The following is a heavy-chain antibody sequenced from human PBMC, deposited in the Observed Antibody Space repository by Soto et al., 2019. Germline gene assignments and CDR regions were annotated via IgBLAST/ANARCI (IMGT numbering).Heavy chain of an antibody. V-gene: IGHV3-30-3*01. Sequence: RSLRLSCAASGFAFSRWAMHWVRQAPGKGLEWVAVTSFDERNKLYSDSVKGRFTISRDNSKNTLDLQMDRLRPEDTAVYHCSRRYSAYHAHLDSCAQASPDTVSS. CDR2: TSFDERNK. CDR1: GFAFSRWA. D-gene: IGHD5-12*01. J-gene: IGHJ4*02. CDR3: SRRYSAYHAHLDS.